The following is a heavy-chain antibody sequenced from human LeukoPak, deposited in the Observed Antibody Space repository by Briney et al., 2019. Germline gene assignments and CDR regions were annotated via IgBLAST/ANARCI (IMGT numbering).Heavy chain of an antibody. J-gene: IGHJ5*02. CDR3: ARELDNNWFDP. Sequence: SETLSLTCAVYGGSFSGYYWSWIRQHPGKGLEWVGYIYYTGSTYYNPSLKSRVTISLDTSKNQFSLKLTSVPASDTAVYDCARELDNNWFDPWGQGTLVTVTS. V-gene: IGHV4-31*11. CDR1: GGSFSGYY. CDR2: IYYTGST. D-gene: IGHD1-1*01.